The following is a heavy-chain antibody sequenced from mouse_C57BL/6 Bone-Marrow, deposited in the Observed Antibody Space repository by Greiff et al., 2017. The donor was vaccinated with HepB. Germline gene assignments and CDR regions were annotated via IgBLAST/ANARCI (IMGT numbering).Heavy chain of an antibody. Sequence: EVHLVESGGDLVKPGGSLKLSCAASGFTFSSYGMSWVRQTPDKRLEWVATISSGGSYTYYPDSVKGRFTISRDNAKNTLYLQMSSLKSEDTAMYYCARHERVYYYGSSYWFAYWGQGTLVTVSA. V-gene: IGHV5-6*01. CDR1: GFTFSSYG. J-gene: IGHJ3*01. CDR3: ARHERVYYYGSSYWFAY. D-gene: IGHD1-1*01. CDR2: ISSGGSYT.